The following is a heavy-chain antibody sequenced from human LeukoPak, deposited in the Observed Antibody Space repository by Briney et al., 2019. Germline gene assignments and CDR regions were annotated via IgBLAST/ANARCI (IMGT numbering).Heavy chain of an antibody. CDR2: ISGSSSYI. CDR3: ARDLVGMGRAFDI. V-gene: IGHV3-21*01. D-gene: IGHD2-15*01. CDR1: GFTFSSYS. J-gene: IGHJ3*02. Sequence: GGSLRLSCAASGFTFSSYSMNWVRQAPGKGLEWVSSISGSSSYIYYADSVKGRFTISRDNAKNSLYLQMNSLRAEDTAVYYCARDLVGMGRAFDIWGQGTMVTVSS.